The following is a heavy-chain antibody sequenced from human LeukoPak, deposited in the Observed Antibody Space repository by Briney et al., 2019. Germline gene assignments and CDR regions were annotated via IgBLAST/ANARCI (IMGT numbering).Heavy chain of an antibody. D-gene: IGHD3-10*01. V-gene: IGHV3-74*01. Sequence: GGSLRLSCAASGFRFSGYWMHWVRQAPGKGLVWVSLINTDGGRTAYADSVKGRFTISRDNAKNSLFLQLNSLRAEDTAVYYCARKTYYYDSGSYSKSYYFDYWGQGTLVTVSS. J-gene: IGHJ4*02. CDR2: INTDGGRT. CDR1: GFRFSGYW. CDR3: ARKTYYYDSGSYSKSYYFDY.